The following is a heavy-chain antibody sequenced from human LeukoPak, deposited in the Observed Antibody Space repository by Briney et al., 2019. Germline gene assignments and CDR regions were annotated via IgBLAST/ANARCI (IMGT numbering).Heavy chain of an antibody. V-gene: IGHV1-18*01. CDR1: GYTFTSYG. CDR2: ISAYNGNT. CDR3: ARDRQLWFPFDY. D-gene: IGHD5-18*01. J-gene: IGHJ4*02. Sequence: ASVKVSCKASGYTFTSYGISWVRQAPGQGLECMGWISAYNGNTNYAQKLQGRVTMTTDTSTSTAYMELRSLRSDDTAVYYCARDRQLWFPFDYWGQGTLVTVSS.